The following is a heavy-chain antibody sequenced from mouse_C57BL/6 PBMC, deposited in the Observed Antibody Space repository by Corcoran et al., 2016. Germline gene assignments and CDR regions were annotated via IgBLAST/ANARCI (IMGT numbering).Heavy chain of an antibody. CDR3: ARLGDGYYGDY. V-gene: IGHV1-19*01. J-gene: IGHJ2*01. D-gene: IGHD2-3*01. CDR1: GYTFTDNY. Sequence: EVQLQQSGPVLVKPGASVKMSCKASGYTFTDNYMNWVKQSHGKSLEWIGVINPYNGGTSYNQKFKGKATLTVDKSSSTAYMELNSLTSEDSAVYYCARLGDGYYGDYWGQGTTLTVSS. CDR2: INPYNGGT.